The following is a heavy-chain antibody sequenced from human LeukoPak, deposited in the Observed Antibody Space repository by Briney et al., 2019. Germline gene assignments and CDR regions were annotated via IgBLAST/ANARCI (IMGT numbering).Heavy chain of an antibody. CDR3: ARRAYYYDSSGYTQDWFDY. CDR1: GGSISSYY. V-gene: IGHV4-59*08. J-gene: IGHJ4*02. Sequence: SETLSLTCTVSGGSISSYYWSWIRQPPGKGLEWIGYIYYSGSTNYNPSLKSRVTISVDTSKNQFSLKLSSVTAADTAVYYCARRAYYYDSSGYTQDWFDYWGQGTLVTVSS. CDR2: IYYSGST. D-gene: IGHD3-22*01.